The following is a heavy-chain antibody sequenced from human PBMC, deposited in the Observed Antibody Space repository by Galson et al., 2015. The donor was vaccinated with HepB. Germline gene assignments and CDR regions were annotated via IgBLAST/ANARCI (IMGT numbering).Heavy chain of an antibody. V-gene: IGHV1-69*13. J-gene: IGHJ6*02. CDR3: AKGYCSSTSCYGAWLGYYYYGMDV. CDR1: GGTFSRYA. CDR2: IIPIFGTA. D-gene: IGHD2-2*01. Sequence: SVKVSCKASGGTFSRYAISWVRQAPGQGLEWMGGIIPIFGTANYAQKFQGRVTITADESTSTAYMELSSLRSEDTAVYYCAKGYCSSTSCYGAWLGYYYYGMDVWGQGTTVTVSS.